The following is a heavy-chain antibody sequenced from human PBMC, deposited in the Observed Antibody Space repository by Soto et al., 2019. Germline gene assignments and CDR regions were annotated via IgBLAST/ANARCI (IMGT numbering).Heavy chain of an antibody. V-gene: IGHV4-34*01. J-gene: IGHJ4*02. Sequence: QVQLQQWGAGLLKPSETLSLTCAVYGGSFSGYYWSWIRQPPGKGLEWIGEINHSGSTNYNPSLKSRVTISVDTSKNQFSLKLSSVTAADTAVYYCARVGRGLGYCSSTSCPNYYFDYWGQGTLVTASS. CDR2: INHSGST. CDR3: ARVGRGLGYCSSTSCPNYYFDY. D-gene: IGHD2-2*01. CDR1: GGSFSGYY.